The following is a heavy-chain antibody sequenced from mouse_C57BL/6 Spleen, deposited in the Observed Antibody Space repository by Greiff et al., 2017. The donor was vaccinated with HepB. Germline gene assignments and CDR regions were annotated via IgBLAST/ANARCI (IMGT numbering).Heavy chain of an antibody. Sequence: QVPLPQPGAELVKPGASVKLSCKASGYTFTSYWMHWVKQRPGQGLEWIGMIHPNSGSTNYNEKFKSKATLTVDKSASTAYMQLSSLTSEDSAVYYCARGGILPGYMDYWGQGTSVTVSS. J-gene: IGHJ4*01. D-gene: IGHD2-10*01. CDR2: IHPNSGST. CDR1: GYTFTSYW. V-gene: IGHV1-64*01. CDR3: ARGGILPGYMDY.